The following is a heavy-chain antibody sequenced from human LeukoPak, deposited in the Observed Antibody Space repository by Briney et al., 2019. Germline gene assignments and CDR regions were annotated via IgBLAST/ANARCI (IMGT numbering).Heavy chain of an antibody. Sequence: SVKVSCKTSGVNFGSYDILWVRQAPGQGLEWLGGIIPIFGTANYAQKFQGRVTITADESTSTAYMELSSLRSEDTAVYYCARDRGYGDYEAYDYWGQRTLVTVSS. D-gene: IGHD4-17*01. CDR1: GVNFGSYD. CDR3: ARDRGYGDYEAYDY. CDR2: IIPIFGTA. V-gene: IGHV1-69*13. J-gene: IGHJ4*02.